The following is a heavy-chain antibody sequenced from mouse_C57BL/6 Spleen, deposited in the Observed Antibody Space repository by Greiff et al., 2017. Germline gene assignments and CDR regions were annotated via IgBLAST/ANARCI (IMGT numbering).Heavy chain of an antibody. CDR1: GYAFSSSW. V-gene: IGHV1-82*01. J-gene: IGHJ3*01. CDR2: IYPGDGDT. CDR3: ARGSYDSSWFAY. D-gene: IGHD2-4*01. Sequence: VQLVESGPELVKPGASVKISCKASGYAFSSSWMNWVKQRPGKGLEWIGRIYPGDGDTNYNGKFKGTATLTADKSSSPSYMQLSSLTSEDSAVYFCARGSYDSSWFAYWGQGTLVTVSA.